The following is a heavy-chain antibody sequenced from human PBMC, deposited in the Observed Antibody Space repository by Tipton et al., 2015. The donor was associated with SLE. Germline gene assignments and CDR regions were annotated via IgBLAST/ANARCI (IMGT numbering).Heavy chain of an antibody. CDR1: GGSFSGYY. Sequence: TLSLTCAVYGGSFSGYYWNWIRQPPGKGLEWIGEINHSGSSNSNPSLKSRVTISVDTSKNQFSLKLTSVTASDTAVYYCAIGRDGYNVDFWGQGTLVTVSS. J-gene: IGHJ4*02. V-gene: IGHV4-34*01. CDR2: INHSGSS. CDR3: AIGRDGYNVDF. D-gene: IGHD5-24*01.